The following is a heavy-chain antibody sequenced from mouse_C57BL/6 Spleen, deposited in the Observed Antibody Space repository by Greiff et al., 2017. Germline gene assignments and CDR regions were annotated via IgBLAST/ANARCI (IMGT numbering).Heavy chain of an antibody. CDR2: ISSGSSTI. V-gene: IGHV5-17*01. Sequence: EVQLQESGGGLVKPGGSLKLSCAASGFTFSDYGMHWVRQAPEKGLEWVAYISSGSSTIYYADTVKGRFTISRDNDKNTLFLQMTSLRSEDTAMYSCARSTAQAAVTWFADWGQGTLVTVSA. D-gene: IGHD3-2*02. CDR3: ARSTAQAAVTWFAD. J-gene: IGHJ3*01. CDR1: GFTFSDYG.